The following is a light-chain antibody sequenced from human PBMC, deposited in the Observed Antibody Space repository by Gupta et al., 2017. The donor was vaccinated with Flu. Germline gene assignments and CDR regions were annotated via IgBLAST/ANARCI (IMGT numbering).Light chain of an antibody. CDR2: TAS. Sequence: DIQLTQSRSFLSASVGDRVTITGRASQGISSYLAWYQQKPGKATKLLIYTASTLQSGVPSRFSGSGSATEFTLTISSLQPEDFATYYCQQRNSYPLTFGHGTKVDIK. CDR1: QGISSY. V-gene: IGKV1-9*01. J-gene: IGKJ3*01. CDR3: QQRNSYPLT.